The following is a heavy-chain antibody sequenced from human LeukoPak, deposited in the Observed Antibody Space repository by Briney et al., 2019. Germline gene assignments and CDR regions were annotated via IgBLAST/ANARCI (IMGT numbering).Heavy chain of an antibody. Sequence: HPGGSLRLSCAASGFTFSSYAMSWVRQAPGKGLEWVSAISGSGGSTYYADPVKGRFTISRDNSKNTLYLQLNSLRAEDTAIYYCAKDLTYYYDSTGYYFDYWGQGTLVTVSS. CDR3: AKDLTYYYDSTGYYFDY. CDR1: GFTFSSYA. V-gene: IGHV3-23*01. CDR2: ISGSGGST. D-gene: IGHD3-22*01. J-gene: IGHJ4*02.